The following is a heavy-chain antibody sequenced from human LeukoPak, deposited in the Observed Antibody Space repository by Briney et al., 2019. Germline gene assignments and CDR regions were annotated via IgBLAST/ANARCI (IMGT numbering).Heavy chain of an antibody. CDR2: IKLDVSET. V-gene: IGHV3-7*01. Sequence: GGSLRLSCAASGFTFSSYWMTWVRQAPGKGLEWVANIKLDVSETYYVDSVRGRFTISRDNTKNSLYLQMDSLRAEDTAVYYCAKEVPNYDFWSGYSGTDYWGQGTLVTVSS. J-gene: IGHJ4*02. CDR3: AKEVPNYDFWSGYSGTDY. D-gene: IGHD3-3*01. CDR1: GFTFSSYW.